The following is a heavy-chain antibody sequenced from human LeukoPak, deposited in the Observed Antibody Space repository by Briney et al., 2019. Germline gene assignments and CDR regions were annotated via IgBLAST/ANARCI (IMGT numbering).Heavy chain of an antibody. J-gene: IGHJ3*02. CDR3: ARAGDGYNDAFDI. D-gene: IGHD5-24*01. Sequence: GGSLRLSCAASGFTFSRYTMNWVRQAPGKGLEWVSSISTSSLYIYYADSLKGQFTISRDNAKNSLYLQMNSLRAEDTAVYHCARAGDGYNDAFDIWGQGTMVTVSS. CDR2: ISTSSLYI. CDR1: GFTFSRYT. V-gene: IGHV3-21*01.